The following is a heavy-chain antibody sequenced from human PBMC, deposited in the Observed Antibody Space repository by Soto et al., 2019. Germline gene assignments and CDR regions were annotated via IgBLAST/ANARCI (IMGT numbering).Heavy chain of an antibody. CDR1: GGTFSSYT. D-gene: IGHD3-9*01. Sequence: GASVKVSCKASGGTFSSYTISWVRQAPGQGLEWMGRIIPILGIANYAQKFQGRVTITADKSTSTAYMELSSLRSEDTAVYYCARGLSYDILTGYYYNWFDPWGQGTLVTVSS. V-gene: IGHV1-69*02. J-gene: IGHJ5*02. CDR3: ARGLSYDILTGYYYNWFDP. CDR2: IIPILGIA.